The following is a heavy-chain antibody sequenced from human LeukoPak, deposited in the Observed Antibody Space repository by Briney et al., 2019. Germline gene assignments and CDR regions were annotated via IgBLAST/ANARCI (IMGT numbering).Heavy chain of an antibody. Sequence: SVKVSCKASGGTFSSYTISWVRQAPGQGLEWMGRIIPILGIANYAQKSQGRVTITADKSTSTAYMELSSLRSEDTAVYYCARDIGRDCSSTSCYFGPWGQGTLVTVSS. D-gene: IGHD2-2*01. J-gene: IGHJ5*02. CDR2: IIPILGIA. CDR3: ARDIGRDCSSTSCYFGP. CDR1: GGTFSSYT. V-gene: IGHV1-69*04.